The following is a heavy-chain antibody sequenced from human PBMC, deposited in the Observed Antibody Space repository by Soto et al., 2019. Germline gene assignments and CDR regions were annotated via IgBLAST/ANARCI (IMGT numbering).Heavy chain of an antibody. CDR3: ARVRLRNSSGWYSN. J-gene: IGHJ4*02. CDR2: INPSGGST. Sequence: ASVKVSCKASGYTFTSYYMHWVRQAPGQGLEWMGIINPSGGSTSYAQKFQGRVTMTRDTSTSTAYMELSRLRSDDTAVYYCARVRLRNSSGWYSNWGQGTLVTSPQ. D-gene: IGHD6-19*01. CDR1: GYTFTSYY. V-gene: IGHV1-46*01.